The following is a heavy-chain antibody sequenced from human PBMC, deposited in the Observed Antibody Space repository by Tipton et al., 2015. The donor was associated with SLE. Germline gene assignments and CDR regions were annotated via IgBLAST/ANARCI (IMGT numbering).Heavy chain of an antibody. J-gene: IGHJ1*01. CDR1: GGPISSGGYS. V-gene: IGHV4-30-2*01. CDR2: IYHRGST. D-gene: IGHD3-3*01. CDR3: ARDTPYDFWSGYLFQH. Sequence: TLSLTCAVSGGPISSGGYSWSWIRQPPGKGLEWIGYIYHRGSTYYNPSLKSRVTISVDTSKNQFSLKLSSVTAADTAVYYCARDTPYDFWSGYLFQHWGQGTLVTVSS.